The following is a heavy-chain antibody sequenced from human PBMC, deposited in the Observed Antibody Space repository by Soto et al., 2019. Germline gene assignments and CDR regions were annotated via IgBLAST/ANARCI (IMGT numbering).Heavy chain of an antibody. CDR2: INAGNGNT. CDR1: GYTFTSYA. V-gene: IGHV1-3*01. J-gene: IGHJ4*02. CDR3: ARTSGYYFYDY. Sequence: GASVKVSCKASGYTFTSYAMHWVRQAPGQRLEWMGWINAGNGNTEYSQKFQGRVTITRDTSASTAYMELSSLRSEDTAVYYCARTSGYYFYDYWGQGTLVTVSS. D-gene: IGHD3-3*01.